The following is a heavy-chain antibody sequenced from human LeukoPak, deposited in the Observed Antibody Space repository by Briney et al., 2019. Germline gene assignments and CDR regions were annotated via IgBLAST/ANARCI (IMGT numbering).Heavy chain of an antibody. D-gene: IGHD2-21*02. CDR1: GDSISSNNYY. V-gene: IGHV4-39*07. Sequence: SETLSLTCTVPGDSISSNNYYWGWIRQPPGKGLGWIGSLYYSGSTYYNPSLKSRVTMSVDTSKNQFSLKLSSVTAADTAVYFCARAAYCGGDCYYYFDYWGQGTLVTVSS. J-gene: IGHJ4*02. CDR2: LYYSGST. CDR3: ARAAYCGGDCYYYFDY.